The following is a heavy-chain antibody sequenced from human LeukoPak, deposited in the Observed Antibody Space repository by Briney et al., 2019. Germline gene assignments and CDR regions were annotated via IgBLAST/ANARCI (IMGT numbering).Heavy chain of an antibody. V-gene: IGHV3-30*04. CDR1: GFTFSSYA. CDR3: ARNKKGDRYTYGHDY. CDR2: ISYDGSNK. D-gene: IGHD5-18*01. Sequence: GGSLRLSCAASGFTFSSYAMHWVRQAPGKGLEWVAVISYDGSNKYYADSVKGRFTISRDNSKNTLYLRMNSLRAEDTAVYYCARNKKGDRYTYGHDYWGQGTLVTVSS. J-gene: IGHJ4*02.